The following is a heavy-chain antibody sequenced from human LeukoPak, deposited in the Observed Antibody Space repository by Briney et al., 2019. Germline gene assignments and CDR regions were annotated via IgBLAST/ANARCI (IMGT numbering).Heavy chain of an antibody. V-gene: IGHV3-11*04. D-gene: IGHD2-2*01. CDR3: ARSILPAANAIDY. J-gene: IGHJ4*02. CDR2: ISSSGGTI. Sequence: KPGGSLSLFCAASGFLFSVYYMIWMRQAPGKALVWVSYISSSGGTISCADSVERRYTFSRDNAENSLYRQKNTLRAEDTAVYYCARSILPAANAIDYWGQGTLVTVSS. CDR1: GFLFSVYY.